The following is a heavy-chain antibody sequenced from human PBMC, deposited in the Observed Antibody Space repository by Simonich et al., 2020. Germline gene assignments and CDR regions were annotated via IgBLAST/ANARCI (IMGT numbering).Heavy chain of an antibody. CDR1: GGSISSSSYY. CDR3: ARHAGFAFDI. J-gene: IGHJ3*02. D-gene: IGHD6-13*01. Sequence: QLQLQESGPGLVKPSETLSLTCTVSGGSISSSSYYWGWIRQPPGKGVEWSGSSLYSGCTYYNPSLKRRVTISVDTSKNQFSLKLISVTAADSAVYYCARHAGFAFDIWGQGTMVTVSS. V-gene: IGHV4-39*01. CDR2: SLYSGCT.